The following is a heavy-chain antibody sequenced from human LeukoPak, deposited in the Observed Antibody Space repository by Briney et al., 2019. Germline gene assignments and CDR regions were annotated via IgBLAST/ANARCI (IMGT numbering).Heavy chain of an antibody. V-gene: IGHV1-8*01. J-gene: IGHJ4*02. CDR2: MNPNSGNT. CDR1: GYTFTSYD. CDR3: ARVVGATGGYFDY. D-gene: IGHD1-26*01. Sequence: ASVKVSCKASGYTFTSYDINWLRQATGQGLEWMGWMNPNSGNTGYAQKFQGRVTMTRNTSMSTAYMELSSLRSEDTAVYYCARVVGATGGYFDYWGQGTLVTVSS.